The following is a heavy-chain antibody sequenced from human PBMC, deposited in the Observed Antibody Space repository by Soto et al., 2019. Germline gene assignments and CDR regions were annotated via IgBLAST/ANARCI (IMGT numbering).Heavy chain of an antibody. CDR1: GFTFSSYG. V-gene: IGHV3-30*18. J-gene: IGHJ3*02. D-gene: IGHD3-16*02. CDR2: ISYDGSNK. Sequence: GGSLRLSCAASGFTFSSYGMHWVRQAPGKGLEWVAVISYDGSNKYYADSVKGRFTISRDNSKNTLYLQMNSLRAEDTAVYYCAKVLAPLPDYDYIWGSYRSLDDAFDIWGQGTMVTVSS. CDR3: AKVLAPLPDYDYIWGSYRSLDDAFDI.